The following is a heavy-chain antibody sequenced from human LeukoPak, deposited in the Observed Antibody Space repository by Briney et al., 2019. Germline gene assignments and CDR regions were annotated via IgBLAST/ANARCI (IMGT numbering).Heavy chain of an antibody. Sequence: SETLSLTCTVSGGSISSYYWSCIRQPPGKGLEWIGYIYYSGSTNYNPSLKSRVTISVDTSKNQFSLKLSSVTAADTAVYYCARRSNVVVPAAMLDYYYMDVWGKGTTVTVSS. J-gene: IGHJ6*03. CDR2: IYYSGST. CDR3: ARRSNVVVPAAMLDYYYMDV. CDR1: GGSISSYY. V-gene: IGHV4-59*08. D-gene: IGHD2-2*01.